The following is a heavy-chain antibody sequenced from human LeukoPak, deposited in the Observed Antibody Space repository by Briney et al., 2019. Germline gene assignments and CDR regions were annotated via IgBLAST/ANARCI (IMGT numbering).Heavy chain of an antibody. D-gene: IGHD1-26*01. J-gene: IGHJ6*03. Sequence: GGSLRLSCAASGFTVSSNYMSWVRQAPGKGLEWVSVINSGGSTYYADSVKGRFTISRDNSKNTLYLQMNSLRAEDTAVYYCARDRSSGSYYYYYYYYMDVWGKGTTVAVSS. CDR1: GFTVSSNY. CDR3: ARDRSSGSYYYYYYYYMDV. CDR2: INSGGST. V-gene: IGHV3-66*02.